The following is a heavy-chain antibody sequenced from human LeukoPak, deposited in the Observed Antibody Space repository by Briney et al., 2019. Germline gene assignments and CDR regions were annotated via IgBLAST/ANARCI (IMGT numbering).Heavy chain of an antibody. J-gene: IGHJ2*01. CDR3: ARHPSGSPWYFDL. CDR1: GFTFSSGA. D-gene: IGHD3-10*01. CDR2: ITVSGGTT. Sequence: GGSLGLSCAASGFTFSSGAVSWVRQAPGKGLEWVSVITVSGGTTYYADSVKGRFSISRDNFKNTLYLHMNSLRAEDTAVYYCARHPSGSPWYFDLWGRGTLVTVSS. V-gene: IGHV3-23*01.